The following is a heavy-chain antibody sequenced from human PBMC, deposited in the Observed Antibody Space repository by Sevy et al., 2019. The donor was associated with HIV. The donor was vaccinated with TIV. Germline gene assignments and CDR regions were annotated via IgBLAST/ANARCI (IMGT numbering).Heavy chain of an antibody. CDR2: TYYRSKWYN. J-gene: IGHJ5*02. CDR3: ARECEGDSSGWYNWFDP. V-gene: IGHV6-1*01. D-gene: IGHD6-19*01. Sequence: SQTLSLTCAISGDTVSSNSAAWNWIRQSPSRGLEWLGRTYYRSKWYNDYAVSVKSRITINPDTSKNQFSLQLNSVTPEDTAVYYCARECEGDSSGWYNWFDPWGQGTLVTVSS. CDR1: GDTVSSNSAA.